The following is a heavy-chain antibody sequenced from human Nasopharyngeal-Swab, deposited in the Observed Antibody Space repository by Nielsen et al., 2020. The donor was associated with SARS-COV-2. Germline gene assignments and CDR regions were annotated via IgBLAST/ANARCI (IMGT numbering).Heavy chain of an antibody. CDR2: INHSGST. J-gene: IGHJ6*03. Sequence: WIRQPPGKGLEWIGEINHSGSTNYNPSLKSRVTISVDTSKNQFSLKLSSVTAADTAVYYCARAHYYDILTGYLLPGMGVMDVWGKGTTVTVSS. V-gene: IGHV4-34*01. CDR3: ARAHYYDILTGYLLPGMGVMDV. D-gene: IGHD3-9*01.